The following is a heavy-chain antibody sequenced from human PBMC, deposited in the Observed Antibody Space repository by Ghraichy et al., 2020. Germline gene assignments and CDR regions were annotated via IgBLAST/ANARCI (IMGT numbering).Heavy chain of an antibody. J-gene: IGHJ5*02. CDR1: GGSISSSSYY. Sequence: SETLSLTCTVSGGSISSSSYYWGWIRQPPGKGLEWIGSIYYSGSTYYNPSLKSRVTISVDTSKNQFSLKLSSVTAADTAVYYCARQADIVVVPAATSPVNGFDPWGQGTLVTVSS. CDR2: IYYSGST. CDR3: ARQADIVVVPAATSPVNGFDP. D-gene: IGHD2-2*01. V-gene: IGHV4-39*01.